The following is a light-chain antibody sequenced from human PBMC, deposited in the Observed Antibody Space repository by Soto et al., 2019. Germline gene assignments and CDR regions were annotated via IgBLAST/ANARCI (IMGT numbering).Light chain of an antibody. J-gene: IGKJ2*01. Sequence: DIQMTQSPSSLSASVGDRVTITCRASQSIRSYLNWYQQKPGKAPKLLIYSASSLLSGVPSRFSGSGSGTEFTLTISSLQPEDSASYYCQQSYSVPPYTFGQGTKLEIK. CDR3: QQSYSVPPYT. CDR2: SAS. CDR1: QSIRSY. V-gene: IGKV1-39*01.